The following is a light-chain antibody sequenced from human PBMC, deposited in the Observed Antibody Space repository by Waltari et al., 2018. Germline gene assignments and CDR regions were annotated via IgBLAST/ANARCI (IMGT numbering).Light chain of an antibody. CDR1: ESVSTN. Sequence: ETVMTQSPPTLSVSPGERAALSCRASESVSTNLAWSQQKPGQTPRVIISDASTRATGVPARFSGSGSGTEFTLTISSLQSEDFAVYYCQQYNNWPAAFGQGTKV. CDR2: DAS. CDR3: QQYNNWPAA. V-gene: IGKV3-15*01. J-gene: IGKJ1*01.